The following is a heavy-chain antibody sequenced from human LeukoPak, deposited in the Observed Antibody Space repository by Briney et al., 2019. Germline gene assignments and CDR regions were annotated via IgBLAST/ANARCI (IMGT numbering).Heavy chain of an antibody. V-gene: IGHV4-31*03. CDR1: GGSISSGGYS. D-gene: IGHD4-17*01. CDR2: IYYSGST. CDR3: ARESNYGHYFDY. J-gene: IGHJ4*02. Sequence: PSQTLSLTCTVSGGSISSGGYSWSWIREHPGKGLEWIGYIYYSGSTYYNPSLKSRVTISVDTSKNQFSLKLSSVTAADTAVYYCARESNYGHYFDYWGQGTLVTVSS.